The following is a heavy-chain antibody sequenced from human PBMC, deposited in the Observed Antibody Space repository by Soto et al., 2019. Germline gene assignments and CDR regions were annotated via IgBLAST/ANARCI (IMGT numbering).Heavy chain of an antibody. CDR2: VSHSGHT. D-gene: IGHD6-13*01. CDR1: GDSFSTSV. V-gene: IGHV4-34*01. J-gene: IGHJ4*02. CDR3: ARGMAADWAVGAY. Sequence: SETLSLTCVVYGDSFSTSVWTWIRQPPGKRLEWIGEVSHSGHTNYNPTRKSRVTISDDTSRKQLSLELSSVTAADSAMYYCARGMAADWAVGAYWGQGSLDTVSS.